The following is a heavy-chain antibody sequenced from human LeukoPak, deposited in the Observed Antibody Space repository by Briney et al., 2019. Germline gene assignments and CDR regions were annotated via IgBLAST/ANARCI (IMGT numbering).Heavy chain of an antibody. CDR2: INHSGST. D-gene: IGHD3-10*01. CDR1: GGSFSGYY. V-gene: IGHV4-34*01. CDR3: ARGPFRQVWLGELPPWFDP. J-gene: IGHJ5*02. Sequence: SETLSLTCAVYGGSFSGYYWSWIRQPPGKGLEWIGEINHSGSTNYNPSLKSRVTISVDTSKNQFSLKLSSVTAADTAVYYCARGPFRQVWLGELPPWFDPWGQGTLVTVSS.